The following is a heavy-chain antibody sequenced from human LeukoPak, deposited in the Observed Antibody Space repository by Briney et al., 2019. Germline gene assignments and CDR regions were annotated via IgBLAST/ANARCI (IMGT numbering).Heavy chain of an antibody. V-gene: IGHV3-23*01. Sequence: GGSLRLSCAASGFTFSSYAMSWVRQAPGKGLEWVSAIRGSGGSTYYADSVKGRFTISRDNSKNTLYLQMNSLRAEDTAVYYCAKLYYDFWSGYYSTPDDAFDIWGQGTMVTVSS. CDR2: IRGSGGST. J-gene: IGHJ3*02. D-gene: IGHD3-3*01. CDR1: GFTFSSYA. CDR3: AKLYYDFWSGYYSTPDDAFDI.